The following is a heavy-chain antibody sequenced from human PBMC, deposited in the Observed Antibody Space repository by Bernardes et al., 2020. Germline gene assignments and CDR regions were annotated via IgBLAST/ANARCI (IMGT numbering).Heavy chain of an antibody. J-gene: IGHJ4*02. D-gene: IGHD1-7*01. Sequence: SETLSLTCTVSGGSVTGGGFYWSWIRQPPGKALEWIGYVYYSGTTNYNPSLKSRVTISLDTSKNHFSLKVTSVTAADTAVYYCAREDNWNSLDYWGQGTPVTVSS. V-gene: IGHV4-61*03. CDR3: AREDNWNSLDY. CDR1: GGSVTGGGFY. CDR2: VYYSGTT.